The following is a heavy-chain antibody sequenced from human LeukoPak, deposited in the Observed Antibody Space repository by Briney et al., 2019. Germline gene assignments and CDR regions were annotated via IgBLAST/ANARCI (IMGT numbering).Heavy chain of an antibody. CDR1: GFTFSSYA. V-gene: IGHV3-23*01. CDR2: ISGSGGGT. J-gene: IGHJ4*02. Sequence: GGSLRLSCAASGFTFSSYAMSWVRQAPGKGLEWVSAISGSGGGTYYADSVKGRFTISRDNSKNTLYLQMNSLRAEDTAVYYCAKDVGPGITIFGVVFDYWGQGILVTVSS. D-gene: IGHD3-3*01. CDR3: AKDVGPGITIFGVVFDY.